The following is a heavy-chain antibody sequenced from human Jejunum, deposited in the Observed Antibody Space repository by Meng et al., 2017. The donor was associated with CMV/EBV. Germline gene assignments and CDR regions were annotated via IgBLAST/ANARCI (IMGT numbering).Heavy chain of an antibody. CDR2: VYYTGTT. V-gene: IGHV4-39*01. J-gene: IGHJ3*01. Sequence: GGSISARDSNWGWIRQPPGKGLECIGSVYYTGTTHYSPSFSSRVTISVDTSKNEFSLKLNSVTAADTSVYFCARPGYSGYGDAFDLWGQGTMVTVSS. CDR3: ARPGYSGYGDAFDL. CDR1: GGSISARDSN. D-gene: IGHD5-12*01.